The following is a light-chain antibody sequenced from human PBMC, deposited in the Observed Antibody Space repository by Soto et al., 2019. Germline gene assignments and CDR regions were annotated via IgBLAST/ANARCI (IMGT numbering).Light chain of an antibody. CDR2: DVT. J-gene: IGLJ2*01. Sequence: QPVLTQPASVSGSPGQSITISCSGTPSDIGAYNYVSWYQHLPGKAPKFIIYDVTNRPSGVSSGFSGSKSGTTASLTISGLQAEDEANYYCGSYTISSTLMIFGGGTKLTVL. CDR3: GSYTISSTLMI. CDR1: PSDIGAYNY. V-gene: IGLV2-14*03.